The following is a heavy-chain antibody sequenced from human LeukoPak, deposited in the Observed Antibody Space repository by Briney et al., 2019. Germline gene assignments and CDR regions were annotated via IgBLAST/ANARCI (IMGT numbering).Heavy chain of an antibody. J-gene: IGHJ4*02. CDR1: GGSFSGYY. CDR3: ARGLPRYSSGWYVDY. Sequence: SETLSLTCAVYGGSFSGYYWSWIRQPPGKGLEWIGEINHSGSTNYNPSLKSRVTISVDTSKNQFSLKLSSVTAADTAVYYCARGLPRYSSGWYVDYWGQGTPVTVSS. D-gene: IGHD6-19*01. CDR2: INHSGST. V-gene: IGHV4-34*01.